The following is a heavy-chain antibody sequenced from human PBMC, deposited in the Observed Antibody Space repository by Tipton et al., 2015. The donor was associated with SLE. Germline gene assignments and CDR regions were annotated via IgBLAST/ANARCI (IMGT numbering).Heavy chain of an antibody. J-gene: IGHJ3*02. CDR2: IYYFGST. V-gene: IGHV4-59*01. Sequence: TLSLTCTVSGGSINSYYWSWIRQPPGKGLEWIGYIYYFGSTNYNPSLKSRVTISVDTSKNQFSLRLSSVTPADTAVYYCARDQMGLGIWGQGTTVTVSS. D-gene: IGHD5-24*01. CDR1: GGSINSYY. CDR3: ARDQMGLGI.